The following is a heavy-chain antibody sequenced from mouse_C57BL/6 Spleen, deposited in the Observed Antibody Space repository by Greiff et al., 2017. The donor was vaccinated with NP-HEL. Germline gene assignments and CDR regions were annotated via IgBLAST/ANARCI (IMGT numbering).Heavy chain of an antibody. Sequence: QVHVKQSGAELVKPGASVKISCKASGYAFSSYWMNWVKQRPGKGLEWIGQIYPGDGDTNYNGKFKGKATLTADKSSSTAYMQLSSLTSEDSAVYFCARRLLYYAMDYWGQGTSVTVSS. J-gene: IGHJ4*01. V-gene: IGHV1-80*01. CDR2: IYPGDGDT. D-gene: IGHD2-12*01. CDR1: GYAFSSYW. CDR3: ARRLLYYAMDY.